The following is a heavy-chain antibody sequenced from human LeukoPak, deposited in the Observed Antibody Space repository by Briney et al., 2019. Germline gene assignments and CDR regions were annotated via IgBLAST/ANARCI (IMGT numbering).Heavy chain of an antibody. D-gene: IGHD1-1*01. V-gene: IGHV3-11*01. CDR2: ISGSGHDI. Sequence: GGSLRLSCAASGFIFSGFYMSWVRQSPGKGLEWISYISGSGHDINYVDSVKGRFTVSRDNAKNSLYLQMNSLSADDTAIYYCARTARSGDIRGQGTLVTVSS. CDR3: ARTARSGDI. J-gene: IGHJ4*02. CDR1: GFIFSGFY.